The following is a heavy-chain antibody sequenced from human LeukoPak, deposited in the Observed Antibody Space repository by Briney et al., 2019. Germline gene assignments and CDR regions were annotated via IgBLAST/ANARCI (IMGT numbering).Heavy chain of an antibody. CDR3: AKDRYGSGNDY. CDR1: GFTFSSYS. Sequence: GGSLRLSCAASGFTFSSYSMHWVRQAPGKGLEWVAVIPYDGSNKYYADSVKGRFTISRDNSKNTLYLQMNSLRAEDTAVYYCAKDRYGSGNDYWGQGTLVTVSS. V-gene: IGHV3-30*18. J-gene: IGHJ4*02. D-gene: IGHD3-10*01. CDR2: IPYDGSNK.